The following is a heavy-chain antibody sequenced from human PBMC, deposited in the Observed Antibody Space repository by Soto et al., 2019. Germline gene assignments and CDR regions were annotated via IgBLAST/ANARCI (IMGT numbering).Heavy chain of an antibody. J-gene: IGHJ5*02. CDR2: IYYSGST. CDR1: GGSISSGGYY. CDR3: ARNLRARTYNWLDP. Sequence: SETLSLTCTVSGGSISSGGYYWSWIRQHPGKGLEWIGYIYYSGSTYYNPSLKSRVTISVDTSKNQFSMKLSSVTAADTAVYYSARNLRARTYNWLDPWGHRT. V-gene: IGHV4-31*03.